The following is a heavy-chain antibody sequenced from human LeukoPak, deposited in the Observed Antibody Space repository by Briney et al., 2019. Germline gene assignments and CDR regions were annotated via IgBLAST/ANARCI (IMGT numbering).Heavy chain of an antibody. J-gene: IGHJ6*02. V-gene: IGHV4-59*01. CDR2: IYYSGST. CDR1: GGSISSYY. Sequence: SETLSLTCTVSGGSISSYYWSWIRQPPGKGLEWIGYIYYSGSTNYNPSLKSRVTISVDTSKNQFSLKLSSVTAADTAVYYCARDKRAGGMDVWGQGTTVTVSS. CDR3: ARDKRAGGMDV. D-gene: IGHD6-25*01.